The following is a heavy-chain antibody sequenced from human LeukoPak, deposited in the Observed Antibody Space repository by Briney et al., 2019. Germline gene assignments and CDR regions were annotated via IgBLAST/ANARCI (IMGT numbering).Heavy chain of an antibody. D-gene: IGHD3-16*01. CDR1: GGSISSYH. V-gene: IGHV4-59*08. CDR2: IYYSGST. CDR3: ARGVGDQYY. J-gene: IGHJ4*02. Sequence: PSETLSLTCTVSGGSISSYHWSWVRQPPGKGLEWIGYIYYSGSTNYNPSLKSRVTISVDMSKNQFSLNLTSVTAADTAVYFCARGVGDQYYGGGGPLVTASS.